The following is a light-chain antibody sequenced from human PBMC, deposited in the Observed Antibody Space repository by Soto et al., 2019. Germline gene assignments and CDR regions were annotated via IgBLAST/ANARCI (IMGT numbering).Light chain of an antibody. CDR1: QSVSNT. J-gene: IGKJ1*01. Sequence: EIVMTQSPATLSVSPGERATLSCRASQSVSNTLAWYQQKPGQAPRLLIYGASTRATGIPARFSGSGSGTEFTLTISSLPSEDFAVYYCQQYNNWWTFGQGTKVDIK. V-gene: IGKV3-15*01. CDR2: GAS. CDR3: QQYNNWWT.